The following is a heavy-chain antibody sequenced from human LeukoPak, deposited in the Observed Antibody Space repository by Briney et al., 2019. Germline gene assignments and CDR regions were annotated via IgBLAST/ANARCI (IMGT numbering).Heavy chain of an antibody. Sequence: GRSLRLSCAASGFTFSSYGMHWVRQAPGKGLEWVAIIWYDGSNEDYADSVKGRFTISRDNSKNTLYLQMNSLRAEDTAVYYRATETRDRNFDYWGQGTLVTVSS. CDR1: GFTFSSYG. CDR3: ATETRDRNFDY. V-gene: IGHV3-33*01. D-gene: IGHD2-15*01. J-gene: IGHJ4*02. CDR2: IWYDGSNE.